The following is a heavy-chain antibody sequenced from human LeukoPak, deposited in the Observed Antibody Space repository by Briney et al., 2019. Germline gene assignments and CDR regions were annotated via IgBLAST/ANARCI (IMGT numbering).Heavy chain of an antibody. Sequence: SETLSLTCTVSGGSISSHYWSWIRQPPGKGQEWIGYIYYSGSTNYNPSLKSRVTISVDTSKNQFSLKLSSVTAADTAVYYCARGYSNQYYYYYYMDVWGKGTTVTVSS. CDR2: IYYSGST. CDR3: ARGYSNQYYYYYYMDV. CDR1: GGSISSHY. D-gene: IGHD4-11*01. J-gene: IGHJ6*03. V-gene: IGHV4-59*11.